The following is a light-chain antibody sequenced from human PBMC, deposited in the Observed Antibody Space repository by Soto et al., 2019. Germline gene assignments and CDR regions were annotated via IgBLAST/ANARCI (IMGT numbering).Light chain of an antibody. CDR2: GAS. Sequence: EIVSTQSPGTLSQSPGERATLSCRASQSVSNNYLAWYQQKPGQAPRLLIYGASNRATGIPARFSGSGSGTDFTLTISSLEPEDFAVYYCQQRSNWSITFGQGTRLEIK. CDR1: QSVSNNY. V-gene: IGKV3-11*01. CDR3: QQRSNWSIT. J-gene: IGKJ5*01.